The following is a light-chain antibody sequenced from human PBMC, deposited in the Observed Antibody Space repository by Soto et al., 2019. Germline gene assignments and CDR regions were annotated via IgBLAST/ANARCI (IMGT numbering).Light chain of an antibody. V-gene: IGKV1-27*01. CDR2: AAS. Sequence: DIQMTQSPSSLSASVGDRVTITCRASQGISTYLAWYQQKPGKVPKLLIYAASTWQSGVPSRFSGSGSGTDFTLTISSLQPEDVATYYCQKYNRAPWTFGQGTKVEIK. J-gene: IGKJ1*01. CDR3: QKYNRAPWT. CDR1: QGISTY.